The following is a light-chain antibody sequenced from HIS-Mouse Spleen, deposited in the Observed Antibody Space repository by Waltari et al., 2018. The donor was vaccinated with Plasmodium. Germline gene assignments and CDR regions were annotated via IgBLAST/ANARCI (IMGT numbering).Light chain of an antibody. CDR1: ALPKKY. Sequence: SYELTQPPSVSVSPGQTARITCSGDALPKKYAYWYQQQSGQATVLVIYEDSKRPSGIPERVSGSSSRTMATLTIRGAQVEDEADDYCYSTDSSGNHRVFGGGTKLTVL. CDR3: YSTDSSGNHRV. J-gene: IGLJ3*02. V-gene: IGLV3-10*01. CDR2: EDS.